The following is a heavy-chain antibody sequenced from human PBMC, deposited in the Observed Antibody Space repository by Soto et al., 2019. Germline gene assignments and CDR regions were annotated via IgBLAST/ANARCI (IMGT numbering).Heavy chain of an antibody. V-gene: IGHV3-7*05. CDR1: GFIFNSYW. CDR2: MNQYGTEE. J-gene: IGHJ4*02. Sequence: EAQLVESGGGLVQPGGSLRLSCAASGFIFNSYWMSWVRQAPGKGLEWVANMNQYGTEEYYVDYVKGRFTISRDNAKNSLYLQMNSLRAEDTAVYYCARDPNSGYNWGGDFWGQGTLVTVSS. D-gene: IGHD5-12*01. CDR3: ARDPNSGYNWGGDF.